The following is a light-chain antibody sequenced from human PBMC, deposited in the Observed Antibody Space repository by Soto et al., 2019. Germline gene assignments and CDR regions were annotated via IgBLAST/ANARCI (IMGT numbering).Light chain of an antibody. CDR2: DAS. CDR1: QSISSW. J-gene: IGKJ1*01. Sequence: HSTLSASAGDRVTIPCRASQSISSWLAWYQQKPGKAPNLLIYDASTLMSGVPLRFSGSGSGTEFTLTISSLQPGDFATYYCQQSETYPLTFGQGTKVDIK. CDR3: QQSETYPLT. V-gene: IGKV1-5*01.